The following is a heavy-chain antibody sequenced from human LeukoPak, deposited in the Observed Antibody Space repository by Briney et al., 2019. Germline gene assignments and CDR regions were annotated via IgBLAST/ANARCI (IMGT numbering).Heavy chain of an antibody. CDR2: ISGSGGST. J-gene: IGHJ5*02. CDR1: GFTFSSYA. CDR3: AKDRGYCSSTSCLNWFDP. V-gene: IGHV3-23*01. D-gene: IGHD2-2*01. Sequence: GGSLRLSCAASGFTFSSYAMSWVRQAPGKGLEWVSAISGSGGSTYYADSVKGRFTISRDNSKNTLYLQMNSLRAEDTAVYYCAKDRGYCSSTSCLNWFDPWDQGTLVTVSS.